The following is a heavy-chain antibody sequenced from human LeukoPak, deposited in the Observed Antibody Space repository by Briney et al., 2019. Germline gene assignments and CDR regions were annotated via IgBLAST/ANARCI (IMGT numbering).Heavy chain of an antibody. V-gene: IGHV1-69*13. CDR3: ARRVSSIVGASVYFDY. J-gene: IGHJ4*02. D-gene: IGHD1-26*01. CDR2: IIPIFGTA. Sequence: SVKVSCKASGDTFSSYAISWVRQAPGQGLEWMGGIIPIFGTANYAQKFQGRVTITADESTSTAYMELSSLRSEDTAVYYCARRVSSIVGASVYFDYWGQGTLVTVSS. CDR1: GDTFSSYA.